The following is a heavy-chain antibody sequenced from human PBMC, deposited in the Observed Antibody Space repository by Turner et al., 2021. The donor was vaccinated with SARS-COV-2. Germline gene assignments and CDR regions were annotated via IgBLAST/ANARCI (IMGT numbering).Heavy chain of an antibody. J-gene: IGHJ4*02. CDR3: ARDQEGWKFDY. Sequence: EVQLVESGGGLVQPGGSLRLSCVASGFTFSSYWMSWVRQTPEKGLEWVANIKQDGSDQNYVDSVEGRFTISRDNTKNTLYLQMNSLRAEDTAVYYCARDQEGWKFDYWGQGTLVTVSS. CDR1: GFTFSSYW. CDR2: IKQDGSDQ. D-gene: IGHD1-1*01. V-gene: IGHV3-7*01.